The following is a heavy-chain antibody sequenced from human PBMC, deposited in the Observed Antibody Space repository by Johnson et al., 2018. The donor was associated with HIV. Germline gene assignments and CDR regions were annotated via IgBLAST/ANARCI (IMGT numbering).Heavy chain of an antibody. CDR3: ARVGYSSSLYLGAFDI. CDR1: GFTFSNYG. Sequence: VQLVESGGGVVQPGGSLRLSCAASGFTFSNYGMHWVRQAPGKGLEWVAFIRYDGSNKYYADSVKGRFTISRDNSKNTLYLQMNSLRADDTAVYYCARVGYSSSLYLGAFDIWGQGTMVTVSS. CDR2: IRYDGSNK. J-gene: IGHJ3*02. D-gene: IGHD6-13*01. V-gene: IGHV3-30*02.